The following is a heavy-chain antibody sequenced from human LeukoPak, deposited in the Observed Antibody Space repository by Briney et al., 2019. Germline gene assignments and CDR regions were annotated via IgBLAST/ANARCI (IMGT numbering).Heavy chain of an antibody. J-gene: IGHJ4*02. D-gene: IGHD3-9*01. CDR1: GLTFSSYW. Sequence: GGSLRLSCAASGLTFSSYWMSWVRQAPGKGLEWVATIKQDGSEKYYVDSVKGRFTISRDNAKNSLYLQMNSLRAEDTAVYFCVRGYDILTGYFHYFDYWGQGTLVTVSS. V-gene: IGHV3-7*04. CDR3: VRGYDILTGYFHYFDY. CDR2: IKQDGSEK.